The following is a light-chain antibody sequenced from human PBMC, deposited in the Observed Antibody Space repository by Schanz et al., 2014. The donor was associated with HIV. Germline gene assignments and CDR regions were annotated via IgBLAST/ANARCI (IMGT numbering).Light chain of an antibody. CDR3: QQYNNWNT. Sequence: EIVMTQSPATLSVSLGERATLSCRASQSVSSNLAWYQQKPGQAPRLLIYGASTRATGIPARFSGSGSGTEFTLTISILQSEDFAVYFCQQYNNWNTFGGGTKVEIK. CDR1: QSVSSN. J-gene: IGKJ4*01. V-gene: IGKV3D-15*01. CDR2: GAS.